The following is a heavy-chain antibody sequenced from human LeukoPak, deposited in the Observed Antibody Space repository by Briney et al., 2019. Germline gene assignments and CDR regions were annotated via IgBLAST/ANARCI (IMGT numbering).Heavy chain of an antibody. CDR2: IIPILGIA. CDR3: ARDRQSPDSSGYYYLAD. Sequence: ASVKVSCKASGGTFSSYAISWVRQAPGQGLEWMGRIIPILGIANYAQKFQGRVTITADKSTSTAYMELSSLRSEDTAVYYCARDRQSPDSSGYYYLADWGQGTLVTVSS. V-gene: IGHV1-69*04. J-gene: IGHJ4*02. D-gene: IGHD3-22*01. CDR1: GGTFSSYA.